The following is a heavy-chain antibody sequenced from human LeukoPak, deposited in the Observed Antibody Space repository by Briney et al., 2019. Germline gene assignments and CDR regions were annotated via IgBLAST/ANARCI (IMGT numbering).Heavy chain of an antibody. J-gene: IGHJ4*02. CDR1: GFTFSSYA. Sequence: GGSLRLSCAASGFTFSSYAMHWVRQAPGKGLKWVAVISYDGSNKYYADSVKGRFTISRDNSKNTLYLQMNSLRAEDTAVYYCARGATKPAFFDYWGQGTLVTVSS. CDR3: ARGATKPAFFDY. V-gene: IGHV3-30-3*01. D-gene: IGHD1-26*01. CDR2: ISYDGSNK.